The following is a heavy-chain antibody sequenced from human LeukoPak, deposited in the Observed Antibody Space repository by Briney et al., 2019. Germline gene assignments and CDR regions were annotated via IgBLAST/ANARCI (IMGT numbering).Heavy chain of an antibody. J-gene: IGHJ4*02. D-gene: IGHD3-9*01. V-gene: IGHV3-48*02. Sequence: PGGSLRLSCAASGFTFSLYSMNWVRQAPGKVLEWLSYIRSTDGAIAYADSVKGRFTISRDDAKNSLYLQMNSLRDEDTAVYYCARDRDWAFDYWGQGTLITVSS. CDR2: IRSTDGAI. CDR1: GFTFSLYS. CDR3: ARDRDWAFDY.